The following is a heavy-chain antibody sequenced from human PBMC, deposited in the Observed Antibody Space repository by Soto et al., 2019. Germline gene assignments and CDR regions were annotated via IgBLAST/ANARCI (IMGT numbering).Heavy chain of an antibody. CDR2: ISSSGGSR. Sequence: GGSLSLSCAASGFTFSSYAMSWGRQAPGKGLEWVSAISSSGGSRDYADSVRGRLTISRDHSKNVLFLQMNSLRADDTATSYCAKDPPSPWTANWVDPWGKGTLVTVSS. D-gene: IGHD1-1*01. CDR1: GFTFSSYA. CDR3: AKDPPSPWTANWVDP. J-gene: IGHJ5*02. V-gene: IGHV3-23*01.